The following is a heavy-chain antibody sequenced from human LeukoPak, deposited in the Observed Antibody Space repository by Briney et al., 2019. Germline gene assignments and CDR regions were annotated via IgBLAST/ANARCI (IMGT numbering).Heavy chain of an antibody. CDR1: GLIFSDYG. J-gene: IGHJ4*02. CDR2: ISYDGTTK. D-gene: IGHD5-12*01. V-gene: IGHV3-30*18. CDR3: SKDRQYNSYDIFDY. Sequence: PGGSLRLSCAVSGLIFSDYGMHWLRQAPGKGLEWVAIISYDGTTKYYADSVQGRFAISRDNSKNTLYLQMNSLRPDDTAVYYCSKDRQYNSYDIFDYWGQGTLVTVSS.